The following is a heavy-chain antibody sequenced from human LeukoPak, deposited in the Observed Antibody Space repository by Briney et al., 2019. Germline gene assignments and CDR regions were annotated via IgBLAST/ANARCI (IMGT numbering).Heavy chain of an antibody. D-gene: IGHD3-22*01. V-gene: IGHV4-61*02. CDR2: IYTSGST. Sequence: SETLSLTCTVSGDSISSGDYYWSWIRQPAGKGLEWIGRIYTSGSTNYNPSLKSRVTISVDTSKNQFSLKLSSVTAADTAVYYCAREIVYYYDSSGYYYGYYYYYYMDVWGKGTTVTISS. CDR1: GDSISSGDYY. J-gene: IGHJ6*03. CDR3: AREIVYYYDSSGYYYGYYYYYYMDV.